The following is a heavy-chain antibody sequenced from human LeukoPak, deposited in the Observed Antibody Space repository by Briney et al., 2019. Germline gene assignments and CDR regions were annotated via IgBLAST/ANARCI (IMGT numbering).Heavy chain of an antibody. Sequence: SQTLSLTCAISGDSVSSNSAAWNWIRQSPSRGLEWLGRTYYRSKWYNDYAVSVKSRITIKPDTSKNQFSLHLNSVTPEDTAVYYCARGNYYDSSGYWSTTAFDIWSQGTMVTVSS. CDR3: ARGNYYDSSGYWSTTAFDI. CDR2: TYYRSKWYN. V-gene: IGHV6-1*01. CDR1: GDSVSSNSAA. D-gene: IGHD3-22*01. J-gene: IGHJ3*02.